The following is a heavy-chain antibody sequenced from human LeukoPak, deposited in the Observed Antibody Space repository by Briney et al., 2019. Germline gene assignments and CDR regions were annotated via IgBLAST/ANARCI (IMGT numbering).Heavy chain of an antibody. V-gene: IGHV1-2*02. J-gene: IGHJ3*02. CDR2: INPNSGGT. Sequence: ASVKVSCTASGYTFTGYYLHWVRQAPGQGLEWMGWINPNSGGTNYAQKFQGRVTMTRDTSISTAYMELSRLRSDDAAVYYCARHAYYDSSGPPTDRTFDIWGQGTMVTVSS. CDR1: GYTFTGYY. CDR3: ARHAYYDSSGPPTDRTFDI. D-gene: IGHD3-22*01.